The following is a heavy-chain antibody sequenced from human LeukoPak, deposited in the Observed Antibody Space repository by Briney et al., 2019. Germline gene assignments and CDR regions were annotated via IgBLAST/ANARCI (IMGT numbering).Heavy chain of an antibody. CDR1: GGSISSSSYY. CDR3: ARHLSSSGGGSGSYYPPRTELDY. CDR2: IYYDWNT. V-gene: IGHV4-39*01. D-gene: IGHD3-10*01. J-gene: IGHJ4*02. Sequence: PSETLSLTCTVSGGSISSSSYYWGWIRQPPGKGLEWIGSIYYDWNTYYNPSLKSRVTISVDTSKNQFFLKLSSVTAADTAVYYCARHLSSSGGGSGSYYPPRTELDYWGQGTLVIVSS.